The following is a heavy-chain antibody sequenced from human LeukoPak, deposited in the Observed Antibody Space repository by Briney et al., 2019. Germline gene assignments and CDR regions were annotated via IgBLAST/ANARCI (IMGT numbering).Heavy chain of an antibody. D-gene: IGHD2-2*01. J-gene: IGHJ5*02. CDR2: IYYSGST. CDR1: GGSISSSSYY. Sequence: KSSETLSLTCTVSGGSISSSSYYWGWIRQPPGKGLEWIGSIYYSGSTNYNPSLKSRVTISVDTSKNQFSLKLSSVTAADTAVYYCARIVVPAAMGWFDPWGQGTLVTVSS. V-gene: IGHV4-39*07. CDR3: ARIVVPAAMGWFDP.